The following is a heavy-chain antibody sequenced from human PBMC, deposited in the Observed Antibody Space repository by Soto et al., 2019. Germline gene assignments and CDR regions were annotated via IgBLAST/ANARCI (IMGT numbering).Heavy chain of an antibody. Sequence: ASVKVSCKASGYTFTGYYMHWVRQAPGQGLERMGWINPNSGGTSYAQKFQGRVTMTRDTPISTAYMELSRLRSDDTAVHYCARDGAVVVAATLGTNYYYYYGMDVWGQGTTVTVSS. CDR2: INPNSGGT. CDR3: ARDGAVVVAATLGTNYYYYYGMDV. D-gene: IGHD2-15*01. J-gene: IGHJ6*02. V-gene: IGHV1-2*02. CDR1: GYTFTGYY.